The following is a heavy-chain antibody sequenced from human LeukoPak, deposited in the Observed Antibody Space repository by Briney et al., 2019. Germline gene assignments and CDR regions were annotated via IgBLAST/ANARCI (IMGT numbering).Heavy chain of an antibody. V-gene: IGHV3-15*01. D-gene: IGHD3-10*01. J-gene: IGHJ4*02. Sequence: PGGSLRLSCAASGFTFSNAWMNWVRRAPGKGLEWVGRIKSKTDGGTTDYAAPVKGRFTISRDDSKNTLYLQMNSLKTEDTAVYYCTTDHHLLWFRELGSTFYGDYWGQGTLVSVSS. CDR1: GFTFSNAW. CDR3: TTDHHLLWFRELGSTFYGDY. CDR2: IKSKTDGGTT.